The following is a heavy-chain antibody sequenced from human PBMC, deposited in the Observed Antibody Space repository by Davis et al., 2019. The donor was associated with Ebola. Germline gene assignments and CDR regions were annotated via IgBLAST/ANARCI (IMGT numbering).Heavy chain of an antibody. V-gene: IGHV1-2*06. CDR1: GYTFTNYY. Sequence: ASVKVSCKASGYTFTNYYMHWVRQAPGQGLEWMGRINPNSGGTNYAQKFQGRVTMTRDTSISTAYLDLRSLRSDDTAVYFCARTSIVGTTTTASDIWGQGTLVTVSS. D-gene: IGHD1-26*01. CDR2: INPNSGGT. J-gene: IGHJ3*02. CDR3: ARTSIVGTTTTASDI.